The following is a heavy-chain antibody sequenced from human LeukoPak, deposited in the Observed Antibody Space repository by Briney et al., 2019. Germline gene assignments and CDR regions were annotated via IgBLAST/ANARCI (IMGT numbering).Heavy chain of an antibody. D-gene: IGHD7-27*01. V-gene: IGHV4-4*07. CDR2: IYTTGST. J-gene: IGHJ6*03. Sequence: SETLSLTCTVSGGSISSYYWSWIRQPAGKGREWIGRIYTTGSTNYNPSLKSRVTMSVDTSKNQFSLKLNSVTAADTAVYYCARSGVANYYYMDVWGKGTTVTVSS. CDR3: ARSGVANYYYMDV. CDR1: GGSISSYY.